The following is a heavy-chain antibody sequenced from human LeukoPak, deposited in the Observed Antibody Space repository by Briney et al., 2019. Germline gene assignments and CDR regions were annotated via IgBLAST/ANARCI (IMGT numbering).Heavy chain of an antibody. J-gene: IGHJ6*03. Sequence: ASVKVSCKASGYTFTSYGISWVRQAPGQGLEWMGRISAYNGNTNYAQKLQGRVTMTTDTSTSTAYMELRSLRSDDTAVYYCARDVRDIVVVPAAITMDVWGKGTTVTVSS. CDR3: ARDVRDIVVVPAAITMDV. V-gene: IGHV1-18*01. CDR1: GYTFTSYG. D-gene: IGHD2-2*02. CDR2: ISAYNGNT.